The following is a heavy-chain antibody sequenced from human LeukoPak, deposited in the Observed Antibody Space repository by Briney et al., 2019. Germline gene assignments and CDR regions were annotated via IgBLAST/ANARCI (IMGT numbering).Heavy chain of an antibody. CDR3: AREYSSYLDY. CDR2: ISSSSSYI. J-gene: IGHJ4*02. V-gene: IGHV3-21*01. CDR1: GFIFSSHG. D-gene: IGHD6-19*01. Sequence: GRSLRLSCAASGFIFSSHGMHWVRQAPGKGLEWVSSISSSSSYIYYADSVKGRFTISRDNAKNSLYLQMNSLRAEDTAVYYCAREYSSYLDYWGQGTLVTVSS.